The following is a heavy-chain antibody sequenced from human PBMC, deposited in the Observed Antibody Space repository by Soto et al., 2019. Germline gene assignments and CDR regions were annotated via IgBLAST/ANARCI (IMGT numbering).Heavy chain of an antibody. CDR1: GFTFNSYD. Sequence: PGGSLRLSCAASGFTFNSYDKSWVRQAPGKGLEWVSVLSGSGGSTYYADSVQGRFTISRDTSKNTLLLPINSLRAADTAIYYCASHYSDNNGLDYWGQGTLVTVSS. V-gene: IGHV3-23*01. J-gene: IGHJ4*01. D-gene: IGHD3-22*01. CDR3: ASHYSDNNGLDY. CDR2: LSGSGGST.